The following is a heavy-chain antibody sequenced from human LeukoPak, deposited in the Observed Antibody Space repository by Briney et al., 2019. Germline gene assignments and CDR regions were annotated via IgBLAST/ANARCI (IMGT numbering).Heavy chain of an antibody. CDR2: ISAYNGNT. Sequence: ASVTVSCKASGYTFTSYGISWVRQAPGQGLEWMGWISAYNGNTNYAQKLQGRVTMTTDTSTSTAYMELRSLRSDDTAVYYCARADRLYHSSAYQYWGQGTLVTVSS. CDR3: ARADRLYHSSAYQY. D-gene: IGHD3-22*01. CDR1: GYTFTSYG. V-gene: IGHV1-18*01. J-gene: IGHJ4*02.